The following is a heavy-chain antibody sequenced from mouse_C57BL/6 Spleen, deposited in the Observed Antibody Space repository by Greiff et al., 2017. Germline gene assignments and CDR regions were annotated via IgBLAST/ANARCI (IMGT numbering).Heavy chain of an antibody. CDR2: ISSGGSYT. J-gene: IGHJ3*01. Sequence: EVQLKESGGDLVKPGGSLKLSCAASGFTFSSYGMSWVRQTPDKRLEWVATISSGGSYTYYPDSVKGRFTISRDNAKNTLYLQMSSLKSEDTAMYYCARHPYDYDEEAWFAYWGQGTLVTVSA. CDR3: ARHPYDYDEEAWFAY. CDR1: GFTFSSYG. V-gene: IGHV5-6*01. D-gene: IGHD2-4*01.